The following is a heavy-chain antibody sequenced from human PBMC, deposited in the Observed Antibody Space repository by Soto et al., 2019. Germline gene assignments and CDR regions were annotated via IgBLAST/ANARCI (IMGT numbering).Heavy chain of an antibody. Sequence: KTSETLSLTCTVSTDSVRNYYWSWIRQPAGKTLEWIGRVYFSGDTNYNPSLKSRVTMSVDTSKNQFSLRLSSVTAADTAVYYCARDDFWGGRTHDFWGQGTQVTVSS. CDR1: TDSVRNYY. CDR2: VYFSGDT. V-gene: IGHV4-4*07. CDR3: ARDDFWGGRTHDF. J-gene: IGHJ4*02. D-gene: IGHD3-3*01.